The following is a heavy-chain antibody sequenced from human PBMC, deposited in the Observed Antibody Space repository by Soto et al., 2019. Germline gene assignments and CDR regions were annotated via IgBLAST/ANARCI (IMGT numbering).Heavy chain of an antibody. CDR3: ARLQWPSKGAFDI. Sequence: PGGSLRLSCAASGFSFSSYWMSWVRQAPGKGLEWVANIRQDGSQIYYLGSVKGRFTISRDNAKNSLYLQMNSLRAEDTAVYYCARLQWPSKGAFDIWGQGTMVTVSS. J-gene: IGHJ3*02. CDR1: GFSFSSYW. D-gene: IGHD6-19*01. V-gene: IGHV3-7*03. CDR2: IRQDGSQI.